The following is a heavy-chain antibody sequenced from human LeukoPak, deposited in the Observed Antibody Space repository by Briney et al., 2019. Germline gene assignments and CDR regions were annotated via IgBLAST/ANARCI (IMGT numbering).Heavy chain of an antibody. D-gene: IGHD3-3*01. CDR1: GFTFSSYW. CDR2: INSDGSST. Sequence: GGSLRLSCAASGFTFSSYWMHWVRQAPGKGLVWVSRINSDGSSTSYADSVKGRVTISRDNAKNSLYLQMNSLRAEDTAVYYCARGALRFLEWLFPLSFDCWGQGTLVTVSS. J-gene: IGHJ4*02. CDR3: ARGALRFLEWLFPLSFDC. V-gene: IGHV3-74*01.